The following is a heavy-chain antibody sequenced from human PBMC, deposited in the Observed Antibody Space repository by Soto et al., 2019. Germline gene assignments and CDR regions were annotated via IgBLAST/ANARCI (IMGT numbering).Heavy chain of an antibody. CDR3: AGVVWFRGMDV. Sequence: SQTLSLTCDIYGDSVSSSSAAWNWIRQSPSRGLEWLGRTYYRSKWIHEYTLSMESRITINPDTSKNQFSLHIYSVTPEDTAVYYCAGVVWFRGMDVWGQGTPVTVSS. D-gene: IGHD3-16*01. J-gene: IGHJ6*02. CDR1: GDSVSSSSAA. V-gene: IGHV6-1*01. CDR2: TYYRSKWIH.